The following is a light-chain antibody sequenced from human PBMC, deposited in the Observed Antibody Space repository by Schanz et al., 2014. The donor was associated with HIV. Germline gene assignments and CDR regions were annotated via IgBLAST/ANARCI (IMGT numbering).Light chain of an antibody. CDR2: KAS. V-gene: IGKV1-5*03. CDR1: QSISTW. J-gene: IGKJ4*01. Sequence: DIQMTQSPSTLPTSVGARVTITCRASQSISTWLAWYQQKPGKAPKNLIYKASSLETGVPSRFSGSGSGTEFTLTISSLQPDDFAIYYCQQYDTYPITFGGGTKVEIK. CDR3: QQYDTYPIT.